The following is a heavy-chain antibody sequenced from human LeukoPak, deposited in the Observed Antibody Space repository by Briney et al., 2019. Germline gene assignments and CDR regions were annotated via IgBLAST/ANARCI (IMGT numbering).Heavy chain of an antibody. J-gene: IGHJ4*02. D-gene: IGHD4-17*01. V-gene: IGHV3-23*01. CDR2: ISGSGGGT. CDR3: AKSATTVTSNFDY. CDR1: GFTVSSNY. Sequence: GGSLRLSCAASGFTVSSNYMSWVRQAPGKGLEWVSGISGSGGGTFYADSVRGLFTISRDNSKNTVYLQMNSRRAEDTAVYYCAKSATTVTSNFDYWGKGTLVTVSS.